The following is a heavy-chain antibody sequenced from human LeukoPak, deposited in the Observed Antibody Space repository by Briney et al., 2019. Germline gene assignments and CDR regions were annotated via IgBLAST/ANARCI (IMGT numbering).Heavy chain of an antibody. CDR1: GYTFTSYG. D-gene: IGHD2-2*01. J-gene: IGHJ4*02. CDR2: ISAYNGNT. V-gene: IGHV1-18*01. Sequence: GASVKVSCKASGYTFTSYGISWVRQAPGQGLEWMGWISAYNGNTNYAQKFQGRVTMTKDTSISTAYMELSSLRSDDTAVYYCARAPGVPADPFDYWGQGTLVTVSS. CDR3: ARAPGVPADPFDY.